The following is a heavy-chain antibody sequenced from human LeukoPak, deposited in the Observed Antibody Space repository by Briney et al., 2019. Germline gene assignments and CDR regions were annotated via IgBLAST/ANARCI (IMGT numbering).Heavy chain of an antibody. Sequence: GGSLRLSCAASGFTFSSYSMNWVRQAPGKGLEWVSSISSSSSYIYYADSVKGRFTISRDNAKKSLYLQMNSLRAEDTAVYYCASITMVRGVIISPIPGAFDIWGQGTMVTVSS. CDR2: ISSSSSYI. J-gene: IGHJ3*02. CDR1: GFTFSSYS. CDR3: ASITMVRGVIISPIPGAFDI. V-gene: IGHV3-21*01. D-gene: IGHD3-10*01.